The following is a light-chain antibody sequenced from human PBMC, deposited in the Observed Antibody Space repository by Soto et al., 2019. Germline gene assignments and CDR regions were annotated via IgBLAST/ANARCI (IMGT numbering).Light chain of an antibody. Sequence: EIVLTQSPGTLSLSPGERATLSCRASQSISSNYLAWYQQKPGQAPRLLIYAASTRATGVPDRFTGSGSGTDFTLTISRLEPEDFAVFYCHHYGRSPIFTFGPGTTVDI. J-gene: IGKJ3*01. CDR3: HHYGRSPIFT. CDR1: QSISSNY. V-gene: IGKV3-20*01. CDR2: AAS.